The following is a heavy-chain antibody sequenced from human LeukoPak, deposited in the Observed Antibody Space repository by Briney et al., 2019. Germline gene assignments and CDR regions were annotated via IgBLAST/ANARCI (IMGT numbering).Heavy chain of an antibody. J-gene: IGHJ4*02. Sequence: SETLSLTCTVSGGSISSGDYYWSWIRQPPGKGLEWIGYIYYSGSTYYNPSLKSRVTISVDTSKNQFSLRLSSVTAADTAVYYCARVPTTYCTNGVCYYFDYWGQGTLVTVSS. CDR1: GGSISSGDYY. D-gene: IGHD2-8*01. V-gene: IGHV4-30-4*08. CDR3: ARVPTTYCTNGVCYYFDY. CDR2: IYYSGST.